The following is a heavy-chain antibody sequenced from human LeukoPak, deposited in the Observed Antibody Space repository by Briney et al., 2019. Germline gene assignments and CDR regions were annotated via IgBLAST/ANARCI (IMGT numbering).Heavy chain of an antibody. CDR1: GYTFTDYY. Sequence: ASVKVSCKASGYTFTDYYIQWVRQAPGQGLEWMGWINPNSGGTNYAQKFQGRVTMTRDTSISTAYMELSRLRSDDTAVYYCARVKTGSYYEYDAFDIWGQGTMVTVSS. D-gene: IGHD1-26*01. CDR2: INPNSGGT. CDR3: ARVKTGSYYEYDAFDI. J-gene: IGHJ3*02. V-gene: IGHV1-2*02.